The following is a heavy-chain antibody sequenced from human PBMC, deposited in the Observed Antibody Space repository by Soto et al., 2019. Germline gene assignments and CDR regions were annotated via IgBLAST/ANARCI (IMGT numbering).Heavy chain of an antibody. D-gene: IGHD6-13*01. CDR1: GFTFDDYT. Sequence: EVQLVESGGVVVQPGGSLRLSCAASGFTFDDYTMHWVRQAPGKGLERVSLISWDGGSTYYADSVKGRFTISRDNSKNSLYLQMNSLRTEDTALYYCAKEAAAGIDYWGQGTLVTVSS. CDR2: ISWDGGST. J-gene: IGHJ4*02. V-gene: IGHV3-43*01. CDR3: AKEAAAGIDY.